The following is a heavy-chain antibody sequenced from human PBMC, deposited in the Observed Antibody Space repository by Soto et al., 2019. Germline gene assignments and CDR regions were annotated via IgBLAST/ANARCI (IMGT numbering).Heavy chain of an antibody. CDR2: IYWDDDK. V-gene: IGHV2-5*02. J-gene: IGHJ5*02. CDR3: AHTFVQDWFDP. CDR1: GFSLSTSGVG. Sequence: QITLKESGPTLVKPTQTLTLTCSFSGFSLSTSGVGVSWIRQPPGKALEWLALIYWDDDKRYNPSLRSRLTITXXTSKNQVVLTMTKMDPVDTATYYCAHTFVQDWFDPWGQGTLVTVSS. D-gene: IGHD3-10*02.